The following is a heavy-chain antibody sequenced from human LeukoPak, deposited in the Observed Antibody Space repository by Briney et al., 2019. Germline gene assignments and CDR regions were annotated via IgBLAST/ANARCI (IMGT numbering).Heavy chain of an antibody. CDR3: ARATYDSSGYYYASAAYMDV. J-gene: IGHJ6*03. CDR1: GYTFTSYW. D-gene: IGHD3-22*01. V-gene: IGHV5-51*01. CDR2: IYPGDSDT. Sequence: GESLKISCKASGYTFTSYWIGWVRQMPGKGLEWMGIIYPGDSDTRYSPSFQGQVTISADKSISTAYLQWSSLKASDTAMYYCARATYDSSGYYYASAAYMDVWGKGTTVTISS.